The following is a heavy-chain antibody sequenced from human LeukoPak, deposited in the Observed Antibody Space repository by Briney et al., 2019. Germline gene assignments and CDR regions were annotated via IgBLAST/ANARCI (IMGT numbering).Heavy chain of an antibody. D-gene: IGHD3-10*01. V-gene: IGHV3-23*01. Sequence: GGSLRLSCAASGFTFSSYAMSWVRQAPGKGLEWVSAISGSGGSTYYADSVKGRFTISRDNSKNTLYLQMNSLRAEDTAVYYCAKDVAGSGSYYYDYWGQGTLVTVSS. CDR3: AKDVAGSGSYYYDY. J-gene: IGHJ4*02. CDR2: ISGSGGST. CDR1: GFTFSSYA.